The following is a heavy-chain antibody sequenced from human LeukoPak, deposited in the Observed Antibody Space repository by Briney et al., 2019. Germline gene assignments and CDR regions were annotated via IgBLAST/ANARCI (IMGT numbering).Heavy chain of an antibody. V-gene: IGHV3-73*01. CDR2: IRSKANSYAT. CDR1: AFTFSGSA. D-gene: IGHD6-19*01. CDR3: TRQPGIAVAGTLPRYYYGMDV. Sequence: QPGGSLRLSCAASAFTFSGSAMHWVRQASGKGLECVGRIRSKANSYATAYAASVKGRFTISRDDSKNMAYLQMNSLKTEDTAVYYCTRQPGIAVAGTLPRYYYGMDVWGQGTTVAVSS. J-gene: IGHJ6*02.